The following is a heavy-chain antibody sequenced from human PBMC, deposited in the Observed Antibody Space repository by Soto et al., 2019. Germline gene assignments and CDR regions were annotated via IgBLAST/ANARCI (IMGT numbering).Heavy chain of an antibody. CDR1: GFTFSNAW. Sequence: GGSLRLSCAASGFTFSNAWMNWVRQAPGKGLEWVGCIKSKTDGGTTDCAAPVKGRFTISRDDSKNTLYLQMNSLKTEDTAVYYCTTDFGGSSHDYWGQGTLVTVSS. V-gene: IGHV3-15*07. CDR3: TTDFGGSSHDY. J-gene: IGHJ4*02. CDR2: IKSKTDGGTT. D-gene: IGHD3-16*01.